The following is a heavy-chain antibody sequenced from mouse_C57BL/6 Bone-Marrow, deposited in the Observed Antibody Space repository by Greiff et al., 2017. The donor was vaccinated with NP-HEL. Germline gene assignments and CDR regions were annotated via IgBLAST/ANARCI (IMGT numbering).Heavy chain of an antibody. V-gene: IGHV10-3*01. CDR3: VRSYYGSSYVGYFDV. D-gene: IGHD1-1*01. J-gene: IGHJ1*03. Sequence: EVQGVESGGGLVQPKGSLKLSCAASGFTFNTYAMHWVRQAPGKGLEWVARIRSKSSNYATYYADSVKDRFTISRDDSQSMLYLQMNNLKTEDTAMYYCVRSYYGSSYVGYFDVWGTGTTVTVSS. CDR2: IRSKSSNYAT. CDR1: GFTFNTYA.